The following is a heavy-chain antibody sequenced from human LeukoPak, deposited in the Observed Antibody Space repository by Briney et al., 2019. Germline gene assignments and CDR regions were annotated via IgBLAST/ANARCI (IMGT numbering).Heavy chain of an antibody. D-gene: IGHD2-15*01. CDR1: GFTFSNAW. CDR3: TTDHSASCSGGSCYTPYYYYYYMDV. Sequence: PGGSLRLSCAASGFTFSNAWMSWVRQAPGKGLEWVGRIKSKTDGGTTDYAAPVKGRFTISRDDSKNTLYLQMNSLKTEDTAVYYCTTDHSASCSGGSCYTPYYYYYYMDVWGKGTTVTVSS. J-gene: IGHJ6*03. V-gene: IGHV3-15*01. CDR2: IKSKTDGGTT.